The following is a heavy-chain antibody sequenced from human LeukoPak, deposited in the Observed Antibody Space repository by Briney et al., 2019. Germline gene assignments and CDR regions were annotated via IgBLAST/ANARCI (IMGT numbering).Heavy chain of an antibody. CDR1: GYTFTGYY. CDR3: ARGTVTRFLNYYYYYYMDV. V-gene: IGHV1-2*02. D-gene: IGHD4-11*01. J-gene: IGHJ6*03. CDR2: INPNSGGT. Sequence: GASVKVSCKASGYTFTGYYMHWVRQAPGQGLEWMGWINPNSGGTNYAQKFQGRVTMTRDTSISTAYMELSSLRSEDTAVYYCARGTVTRFLNYYYYYYMDVWGKGTTVTVSS.